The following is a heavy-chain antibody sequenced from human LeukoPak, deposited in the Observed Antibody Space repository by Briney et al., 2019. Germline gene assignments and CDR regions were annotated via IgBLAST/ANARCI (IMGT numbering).Heavy chain of an antibody. CDR1: GGTFSSYA. Sequence: SVKVSCKAFGGTFSSYAISWVRQAPGQGLEWMGGIIPIFGTANYAQKFQGRVTITTDESTSTAYMELSSLRSEDTAVYYCASYIVVGGWFDPWGQGTLVTVSS. V-gene: IGHV1-69*05. CDR3: ASYIVVGGWFDP. CDR2: IIPIFGTA. D-gene: IGHD2-15*01. J-gene: IGHJ5*02.